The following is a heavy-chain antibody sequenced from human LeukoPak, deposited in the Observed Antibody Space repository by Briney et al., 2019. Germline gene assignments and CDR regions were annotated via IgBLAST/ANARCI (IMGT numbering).Heavy chain of an antibody. D-gene: IGHD4-17*01. Sequence: GGSLRLSCAASGFTFSNYAMSWVRQAPGQGLEWVANIKQDESGKYYVDSVKGRFTISRDNAKNALYLQMNSLRVEDTAVYYCARAYGDYPVRGLGLDYWGQGTLVTVSS. CDR3: ARAYGDYPVRGLGLDY. V-gene: IGHV3-7*05. J-gene: IGHJ4*02. CDR2: IKQDESGK. CDR1: GFTFSNYA.